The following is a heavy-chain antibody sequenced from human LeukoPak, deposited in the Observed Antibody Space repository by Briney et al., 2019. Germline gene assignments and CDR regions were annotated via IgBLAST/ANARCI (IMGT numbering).Heavy chain of an antibody. J-gene: IGHJ4*01. CDR2: TSSDGTVK. Sequence: GRSLRLSCAASGFTFSTYAMHWVRQAPDKGLEWVAVTSSDGTVKYYQDSVKGRFTISRDNSKNTLYLQVNRLRHEDTGVYYCAREPVPAAARHFDYWRQGTLVTVSS. V-gene: IGHV3-30-3*01. D-gene: IGHD2-2*01. CDR1: GFTFSTYA. CDR3: AREPVPAAARHFDY.